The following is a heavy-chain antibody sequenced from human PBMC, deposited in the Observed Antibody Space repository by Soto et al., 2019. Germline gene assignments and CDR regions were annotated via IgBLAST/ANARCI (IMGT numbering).Heavy chain of an antibody. CDR1: GFGLINYG. Sequence: GASVKVSCKASGFGLINYGFTWVRQAPGQGLEWMGWISAYNGNTIYAQNLQGRLTMTRDTSTSTAYMELRSLRSDVTAVYYCARLGVTTSVCYYTMDVWGQGTTVTVSS. J-gene: IGHJ6*02. CDR2: ISAYNGNT. D-gene: IGHD4-4*01. V-gene: IGHV1-18*04. CDR3: ARLGVTTSVCYYTMDV.